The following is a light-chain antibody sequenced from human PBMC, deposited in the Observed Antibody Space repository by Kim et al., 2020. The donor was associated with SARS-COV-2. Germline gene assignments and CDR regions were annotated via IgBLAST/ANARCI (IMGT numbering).Light chain of an antibody. CDR3: LQHSTYPIT. CDR1: KDIRND. Sequence: AAVGDRVTITCRASKDIRNDFGWYQQNPGRAPKRLIYGASSLQSGVPSRFSGSGSGTEFTLTITSVQPEDFATYFCLQHSTYPITFGQGTRLEIK. CDR2: GAS. V-gene: IGKV1-17*01. J-gene: IGKJ5*01.